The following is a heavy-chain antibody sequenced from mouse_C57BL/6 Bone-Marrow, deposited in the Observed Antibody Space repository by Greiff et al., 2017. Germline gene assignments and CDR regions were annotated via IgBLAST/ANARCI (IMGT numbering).Heavy chain of an antibody. CDR2: IDPENGDT. CDR1: GFNIKDDY. J-gene: IGHJ3*01. V-gene: IGHV14-4*01. CDR3: TTSLWDGY. D-gene: IGHD4-1*01. Sequence: EVQLQQSGAELVRPGASVKLSCTASGFNIKDDYMHWVKQRPEQGLEWIGWIDPENGDTEYASKFQGKATITADTSSNTAYLQLSILTSEDTAVYYYTTSLWDGYWGQGTLVTVSA.